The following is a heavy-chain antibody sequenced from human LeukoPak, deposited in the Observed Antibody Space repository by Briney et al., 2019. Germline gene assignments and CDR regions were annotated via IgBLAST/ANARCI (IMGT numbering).Heavy chain of an antibody. CDR2: IIPILGIA. D-gene: IGHD2-21*02. Sequence: SVKVSCKASVGTFSSYGISWVRQAPGQGLEWMGRIIPILGIASCAQKFQGRVTITADKSTSTAYMELSSLRSEDSAVYYCARLVVTAIPVLDSWGLGTLVTVSS. V-gene: IGHV1-69*04. CDR1: VGTFSSYG. CDR3: ARLVVTAIPVLDS. J-gene: IGHJ4*02.